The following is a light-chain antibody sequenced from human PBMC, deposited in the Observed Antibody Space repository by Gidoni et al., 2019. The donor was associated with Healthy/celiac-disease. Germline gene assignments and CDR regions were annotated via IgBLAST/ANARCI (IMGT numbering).Light chain of an antibody. CDR1: KLGDKY. CDR2: QDS. J-gene: IGLJ2*01. CDR3: QAWDSSTARVV. Sequence: SYEPTQPPSVSVSPGQTASITCSGDKLGDKYACWYQQKPGQSPVLVIYQDSKRPSGVPVRFSGSNSGNTATLTISGTQAMDEADYYCQAWDSSTARVVFGGGTKLTVL. V-gene: IGLV3-1*01.